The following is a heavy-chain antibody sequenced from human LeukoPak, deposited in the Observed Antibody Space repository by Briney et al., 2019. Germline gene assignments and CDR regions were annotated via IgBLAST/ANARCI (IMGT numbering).Heavy chain of an antibody. D-gene: IGHD2-2*01. V-gene: IGHV4-34*01. Sequence: SETLSLTCAVYGGSFSGSYWSCIRQPPGKGLEWIGEINHSGSTNYNPSLKSRVTISVDTSKNQFSLKLSSVTAADTAVYYCARVCSSTSCLDYWGQGTLVTVSS. CDR2: INHSGST. CDR1: GGSFSGSY. J-gene: IGHJ4*02. CDR3: ARVCSSTSCLDY.